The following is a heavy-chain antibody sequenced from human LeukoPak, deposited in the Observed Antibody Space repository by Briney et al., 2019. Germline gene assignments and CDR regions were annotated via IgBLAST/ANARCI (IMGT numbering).Heavy chain of an antibody. Sequence: ASVKVSCKASGYTFTNYYMHWVRQAPGQGLEWRGIIDPSAGSTTYAQKFQGRVTMTRDTSTSTVYMELSSLRSEDTAVYYCASYGSGVQASFDNWGQGTLVTVSS. J-gene: IGHJ4*02. CDR1: GYTFTNYY. CDR3: ASYGSGVQASFDN. D-gene: IGHD3-10*01. V-gene: IGHV1-46*01. CDR2: IDPSAGST.